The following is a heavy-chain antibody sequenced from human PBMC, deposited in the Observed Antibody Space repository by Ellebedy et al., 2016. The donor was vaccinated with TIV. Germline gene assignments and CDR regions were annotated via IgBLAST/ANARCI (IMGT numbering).Heavy chain of an antibody. CDR1: GYTFSNYF. CDR3: ARARSSGWLHTPDY. CDR2: INPSSGNT. V-gene: IGHV1-46*04. D-gene: IGHD6-19*01. J-gene: IGHJ4*02. Sequence: AASVKVSCKASGYTFSNYFVHWVRQAPGQGLEWMGIINPSSGNTTYAQKLQGRPTMTRDTSTSTVYMELSSLRSEDTAVYYCARARSSGWLHTPDYWGQGLLVTVSS.